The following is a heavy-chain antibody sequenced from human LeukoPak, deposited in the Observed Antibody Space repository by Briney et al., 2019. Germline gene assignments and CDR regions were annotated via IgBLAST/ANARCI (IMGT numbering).Heavy chain of an antibody. J-gene: IGHJ3*02. Sequence: ASVKVSCKASGYTFTSYYMHWVRQAPGQGLEWMGIINPSGGSTSYAQKFQGRVTMTRDTSTSTVYMELSSLRSEDTAVYYCARDRPYYYGSGSYYNGSLGDAFDIWGQGTMVTVSS. CDR3: ARDRPYYYGSGSYYNGSLGDAFDI. V-gene: IGHV1-46*01. CDR2: INPSGGST. D-gene: IGHD3-10*01. CDR1: GYTFTSYY.